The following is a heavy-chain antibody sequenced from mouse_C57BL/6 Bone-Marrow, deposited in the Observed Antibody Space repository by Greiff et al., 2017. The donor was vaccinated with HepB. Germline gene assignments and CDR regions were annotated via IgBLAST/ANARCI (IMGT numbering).Heavy chain of an antibody. J-gene: IGHJ2*01. CDR1: GFSLTSYG. Sequence: VQVVESGPGLVQPSQSLSITCTVSGFSLTSYGVHWVRQSPGKGLEWLGVIWSGGSTDYNAAFISRLSISKDNSKSQVFFKMNSLQADDTAIYYCARKRPTIVTPDYWGQGTTLTVSS. CDR2: IWSGGST. V-gene: IGHV2-2*01. CDR3: ARKRPTIVTPDY. D-gene: IGHD2-5*01.